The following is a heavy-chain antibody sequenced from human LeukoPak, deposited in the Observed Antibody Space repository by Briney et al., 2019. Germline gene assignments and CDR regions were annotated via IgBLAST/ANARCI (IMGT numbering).Heavy chain of an antibody. Sequence: GGSLRLSCAASGFTFSGYTMNWVRQAPGKGLEWVSSISGSGSYIYYADSVKGRFTISRDNAKNSLYLQMNSLRAEDTAVYYRARVEGQFGYWGQGTLVTVSS. J-gene: IGHJ4*02. CDR2: ISGSGSYI. CDR1: GFTFSGYT. V-gene: IGHV3-21*01. CDR3: ARVEGQFGY. D-gene: IGHD3-10*01.